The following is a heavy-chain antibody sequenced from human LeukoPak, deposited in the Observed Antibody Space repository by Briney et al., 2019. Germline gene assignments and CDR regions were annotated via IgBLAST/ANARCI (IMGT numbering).Heavy chain of an antibody. D-gene: IGHD3-10*01. CDR2: IKEDGREI. V-gene: IGHV3-7*01. CDR1: GFTFYDYG. Sequence: GGSLRLSCAASGFTFYDYGMSWVRQAPGKGVEWVANIKEDGREIYYVDAVKGGFSISRDNGKTSLYLQMHSLSVADTGLYYCVTDQTGRHPYFFDYWGQGTLVTVSS. CDR3: VTDQTGRHPYFFDY. J-gene: IGHJ4*02.